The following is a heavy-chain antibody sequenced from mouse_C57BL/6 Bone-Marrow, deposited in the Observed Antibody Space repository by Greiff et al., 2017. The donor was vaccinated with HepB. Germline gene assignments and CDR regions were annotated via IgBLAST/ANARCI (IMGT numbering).Heavy chain of an antibody. CDR2: IYPGSGNT. CDR1: GYSFTSYY. Sequence: VQLQQSGPELVKPGASVKISCKASGYSFTSYYIHWVKQRPGQGLEWIGWIYPGSGNTKYNEKFKGKATLTADTSSSTAYMQLSSLTSEDSAVYYCASGILLRSPFDYWGQGTTLTVSS. J-gene: IGHJ2*01. D-gene: IGHD1-1*01. CDR3: ASGILLRSPFDY. V-gene: IGHV1-66*01.